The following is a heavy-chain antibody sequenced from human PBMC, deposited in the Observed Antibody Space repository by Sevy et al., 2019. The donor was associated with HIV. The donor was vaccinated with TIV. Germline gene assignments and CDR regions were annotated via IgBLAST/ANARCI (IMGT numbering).Heavy chain of an antibody. CDR2: INPGDSDT. J-gene: IGHJ4*02. CDR1: GDTFSSYW. D-gene: IGHD2-15*01. CDR3: TRLRVGYLFPHKYYFDS. V-gene: IGHV5-51*01. Sequence: GESLKISCKGSGDTFSSYWIAWVRQKPGKGLEWMGIINPGDSDTRYRPSFQGQVTFSADKSISTAYLQWSSLKASDTAIYYCTRLRVGYLFPHKYYFDSWGQGTLVTVSS.